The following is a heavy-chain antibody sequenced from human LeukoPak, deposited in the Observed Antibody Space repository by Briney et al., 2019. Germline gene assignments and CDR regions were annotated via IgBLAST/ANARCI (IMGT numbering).Heavy chain of an antibody. J-gene: IGHJ4*02. CDR2: IDWGDDK. V-gene: IGHV2-70*11. Sequence: SGPALVKPTQTLTLTCTFSGFSLSTSGMCVGWIRQPPGKALEWLARIDWGDDKYYSTSLKTRLTISKDTSKNQVVLTMTNMDPVDTATYYCARSTRGYSYGYDSDYWGQGTLVTVSS. D-gene: IGHD5-18*01. CDR3: ARSTRGYSYGYDSDY. CDR1: GFSLSTSGMC.